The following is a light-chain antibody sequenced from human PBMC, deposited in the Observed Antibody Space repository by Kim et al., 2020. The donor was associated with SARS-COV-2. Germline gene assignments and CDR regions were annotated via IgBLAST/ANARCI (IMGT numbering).Light chain of an antibody. CDR2: GNS. Sequence: FISSCSSSSSNIGAGYDVHWYQQLPGTAPKLLIYGNSNRPSGVPDRFSGSKSGTSASLAITGLQAEDEADYYCQSYDSSLSGFVVFGGGTQLTVL. V-gene: IGLV1-40*01. CDR1: SSNIGAGYD. J-gene: IGLJ2*01. CDR3: QSYDSSLSGFVV.